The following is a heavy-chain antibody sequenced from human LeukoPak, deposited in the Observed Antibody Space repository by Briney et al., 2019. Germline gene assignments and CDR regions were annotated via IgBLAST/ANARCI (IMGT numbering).Heavy chain of an antibody. D-gene: IGHD3-22*01. CDR1: GFIVSSNY. V-gene: IGHV3-53*01. CDR2: IYKDGRT. J-gene: IGHJ4*02. Sequence: GGSLRLSCAASGFIVSSNYMTWVRQAPGKGLEWVSVIYKDGRTFYADSVKGRFTISRDNSKNTLYLQMNSLRAEDTAVYYCAKSLTYYHENSDSIWGQGTLVTVSS. CDR3: AKSLTYYHENSDSI.